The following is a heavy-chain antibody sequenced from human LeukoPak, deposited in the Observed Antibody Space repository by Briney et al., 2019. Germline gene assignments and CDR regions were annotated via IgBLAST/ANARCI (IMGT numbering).Heavy chain of an antibody. Sequence: GGSLSLSCAVSGFTFSNAWMSWVRQAPGKGLEWAGRIKSKTDGGTTDYAAPVKGRFTISRDDSKNTLYLQMNSLKTEDTAVYYCTTYEDFITGTTFYLDGIDVWGQGTTVTVSS. D-gene: IGHD1-7*01. CDR2: IKSKTDGGTT. V-gene: IGHV3-15*01. J-gene: IGHJ6*02. CDR1: GFTFSNAW. CDR3: TTYEDFITGTTFYLDGIDV.